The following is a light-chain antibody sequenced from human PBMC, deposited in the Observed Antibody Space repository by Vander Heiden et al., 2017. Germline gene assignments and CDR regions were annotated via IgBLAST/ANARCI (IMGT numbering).Light chain of an antibody. J-gene: IGLJ2*01. CDR3: GAWDSSLSGGHVV. CDR1: SSNIGKNY. CDR2: DNN. Sequence: QSVLTQPPSVSAAPGQKVTISCSGSSSNIGKNYVSWYQQLPATAPKLLIYDNNKRPSGIPDRFSGSKSGTSGTLGITGLQPGDEADYYCGAWDSSLSGGHVVFGAGTKLTVL. V-gene: IGLV1-51*01.